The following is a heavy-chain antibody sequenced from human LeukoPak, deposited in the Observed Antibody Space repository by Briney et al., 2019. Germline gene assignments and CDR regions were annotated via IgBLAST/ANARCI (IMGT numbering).Heavy chain of an antibody. CDR1: GFTFSSYS. V-gene: IGHV3-21*01. D-gene: IGHD6-19*01. CDR3: ARGCGWYYYFDY. J-gene: IGHJ4*02. CDR2: ISGSSSYI. Sequence: GGSLRLSCAASGFTFSSYSMNWVRQAPGKGLEWVSSISGSSSYIYYADSVKGRFTISRDNAKNSLYLQMNSLGAEDTAVYYCARGCGWYYYFDYWGQGTLVTVSS.